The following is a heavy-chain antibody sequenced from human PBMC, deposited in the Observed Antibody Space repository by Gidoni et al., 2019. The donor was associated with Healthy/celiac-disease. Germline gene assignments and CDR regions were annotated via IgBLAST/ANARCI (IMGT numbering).Heavy chain of an antibody. J-gene: IGHJ3*02. D-gene: IGHD6-19*01. CDR2: SNSDGSTT. V-gene: IGHV3-74*01. CDR1: GFTFSSYW. CDR3: ARYLAVAGYDAFDI. Sequence: EVQLVEFGGGLVAPGCALILPRSASGFTFSSYWRHWVRQALGKGLVWVSRSNSDGSTTNYADSVKGRFTISRDNAKNTLYLQMNILRAEDTAVYYCARYLAVAGYDAFDIWGQGTMVTVSS.